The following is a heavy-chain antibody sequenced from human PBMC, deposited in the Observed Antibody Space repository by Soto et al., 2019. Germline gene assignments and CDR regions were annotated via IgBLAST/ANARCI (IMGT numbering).Heavy chain of an antibody. Sequence: SETLCLTCTVSGGSISSYYWSWIRQPPGKGLEWIGYIYYSGSTNYNPSLKSRVTISVDTSKNQFSLKLSSVTAADTAVYYCARATMVRGVTNLYYYGMDVWGQGTTVTVSS. J-gene: IGHJ6*02. CDR3: ARATMVRGVTNLYYYGMDV. V-gene: IGHV4-59*01. CDR1: GGSISSYY. D-gene: IGHD3-10*01. CDR2: IYYSGST.